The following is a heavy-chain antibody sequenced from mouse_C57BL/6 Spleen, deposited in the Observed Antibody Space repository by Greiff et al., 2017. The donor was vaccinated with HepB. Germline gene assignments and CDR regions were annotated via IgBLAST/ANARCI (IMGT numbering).Heavy chain of an antibody. Sequence: EVQLVESGGGLVKPGGSLKLSCAASGFTFSDYGMHWVRQAPEKGLEWVAYISSGSSTIYYADTVKGRFTISRDNAQNTLFLQMTSLRSEDTAMYYCASYGSSPYYFDYWGQGTTLTVSS. J-gene: IGHJ2*01. V-gene: IGHV5-17*01. D-gene: IGHD1-1*01. CDR1: GFTFSDYG. CDR3: ASYGSSPYYFDY. CDR2: ISSGSSTI.